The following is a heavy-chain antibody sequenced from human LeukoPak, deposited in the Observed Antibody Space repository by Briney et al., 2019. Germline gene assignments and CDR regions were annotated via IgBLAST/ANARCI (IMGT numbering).Heavy chain of an antibody. V-gene: IGHV3-23*01. CDR2: ISGSGGST. J-gene: IGHJ6*03. D-gene: IGHD3-3*01. Sequence: ETLSLTCAVYGGSFSGYYWSWIRQPPGKGLEWVSAISGSGGSTYYADSVKGRFTISRDNSKNTLYLQMNSLRAEDTAVYYCAKAGLRFLEWLSIYMDVWGKGTTVTVAS. CDR3: AKAGLRFLEWLSIYMDV. CDR1: GGSFSGYY.